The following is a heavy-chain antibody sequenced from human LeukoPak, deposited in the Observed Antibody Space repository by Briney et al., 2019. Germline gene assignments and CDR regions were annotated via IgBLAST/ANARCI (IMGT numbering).Heavy chain of an antibody. V-gene: IGHV3-7*01. J-gene: IGHJ4*02. CDR3: ARGGYTYGVRPF. D-gene: IGHD5-18*01. Sequence: GVSLTLSCPASGCTFSSYLMSWVRQAPGKGLEGVANIKQDGSDKYYVDSVKGRFTISRNNAKNSLYLQMNSLRAEDTAVYYCARGGYTYGVRPFWGQGTQVTVSS. CDR1: GCTFSSYL. CDR2: IKQDGSDK.